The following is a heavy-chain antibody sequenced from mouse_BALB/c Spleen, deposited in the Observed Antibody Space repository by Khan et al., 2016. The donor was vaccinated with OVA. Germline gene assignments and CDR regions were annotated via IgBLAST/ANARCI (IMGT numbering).Heavy chain of an antibody. CDR3: ARGNYYGYAMDY. Sequence: EVQLQESGPGLVKPSQSLSLTCTVTGYSITSDYAWNWIRQFPGNKLEWMGYISYSGSTSYNPPLKSRISITRDTSKNQFFLQLNSVTTEDTATYYCARGNYYGYAMDYWGQGTSVTVSS. J-gene: IGHJ4*01. D-gene: IGHD1-1*01. CDR1: GYSITSDYA. CDR2: ISYSGST. V-gene: IGHV3-2*02.